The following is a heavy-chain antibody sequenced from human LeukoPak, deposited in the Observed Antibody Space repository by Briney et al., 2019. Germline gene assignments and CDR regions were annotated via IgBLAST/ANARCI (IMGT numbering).Heavy chain of an antibody. CDR1: GFTFSNSS. D-gene: IGHD3-10*01. CDR3: ATDSYYSFSGTYYNPEYFQN. V-gene: IGHV3-21*01. J-gene: IGHJ1*01. Sequence: PGGSLRLSCAASGFTFSNSSMNWVRQAPGKGLEWVSSISSSGTYINYADSVKGRFTISRDNAKNSLYLQMNSLRAEDTAVYYCATDSYYSFSGTYYNPEYFQNWGQGTLVTVSS. CDR2: ISSSGTYI.